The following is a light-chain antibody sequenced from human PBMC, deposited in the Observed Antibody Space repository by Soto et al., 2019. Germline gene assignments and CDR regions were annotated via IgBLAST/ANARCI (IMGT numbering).Light chain of an antibody. J-gene: IGLJ2*01. CDR1: SSNIGAGYN. V-gene: IGLV1-40*01. Sequence: QSVLTQPPSVSGAPGQRVTLSCTGSSSNIGAGYNVHWYQQLPGTAPKLLISGNSNRPSRVPDRFSGSKSGTSASLAITGLQAEDEAEYYCQSYDSNLSVVFGGGTKLTVL. CDR3: QSYDSNLSVV. CDR2: GNS.